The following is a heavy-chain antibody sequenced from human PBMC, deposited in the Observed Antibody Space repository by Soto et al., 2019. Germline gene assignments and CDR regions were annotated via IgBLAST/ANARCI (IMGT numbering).Heavy chain of an antibody. V-gene: IGHV1-18*01. CDR2: ISGYSGQT. D-gene: IGHD6-25*01. CDR3: ASDHSGPD. CDR1: GDSFSKFG. J-gene: IGHJ4*02. Sequence: HVLLVQSGPEVRKPGASVNVSCMASGDSFSKFGINWVRQAPGQGLEWMGWISGYSGQTNYAQKFQGRVTMTRDTSTTTAYMEFRALRSGDTAVYFCASDHSGPDWGQGTLVAVSS.